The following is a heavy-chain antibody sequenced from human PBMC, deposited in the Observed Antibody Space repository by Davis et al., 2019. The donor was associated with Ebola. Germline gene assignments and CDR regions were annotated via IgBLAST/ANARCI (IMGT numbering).Heavy chain of an antibody. V-gene: IGHV3-48*02. CDR1: GFPFTSYT. D-gene: IGHD3-10*01. CDR3: ARRTYKNFDL. J-gene: IGHJ2*01. Sequence: GESLKISCAAPGFPFTSYTLNWVRQAPGKGLEWISYISGTSDSIVYADSVKGRFTVSRDNAKNSVFLQMNNLRDGDTAVYYCARRTYKNFDLWGPGTLVTVSS. CDR2: ISGTSDSI.